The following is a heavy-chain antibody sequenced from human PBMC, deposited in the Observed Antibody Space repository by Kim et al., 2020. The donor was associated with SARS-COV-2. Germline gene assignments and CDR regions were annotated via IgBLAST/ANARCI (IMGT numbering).Heavy chain of an antibody. CDR2: ISAYNGNT. Sequence: ASVKVSCKASGYTFTSYGISWVRQAPGQGLEWMGWISAYNGNTNYAQKLQGRVTMTTDTSTSTAYMELRSLRSDDTAVYYCARDTVTTLDYYYYGMDVWGHGTPVTVSS. V-gene: IGHV1-18*01. CDR3: ARDTVTTLDYYYYGMDV. D-gene: IGHD4-17*01. CDR1: GYTFTSYG. J-gene: IGHJ6*02.